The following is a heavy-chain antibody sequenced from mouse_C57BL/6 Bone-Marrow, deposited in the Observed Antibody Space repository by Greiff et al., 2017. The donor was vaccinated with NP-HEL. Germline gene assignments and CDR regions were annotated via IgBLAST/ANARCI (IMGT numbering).Heavy chain of an antibody. J-gene: IGHJ3*01. CDR2: IDPENGDT. Sequence: EVQLQESGAELVRPGASVKLSCTASGFNITDDYMHWVKQRPEQGLEWIGWIDPENGDTEYASKFQGKATITADKSSNTAYLQLSSLTSEDTVVYYGTPYGSSSCFAYWGQGTLVTVSA. CDR1: GFNITDDY. D-gene: IGHD1-1*01. V-gene: IGHV14-4*01. CDR3: TPYGSSSCFAY.